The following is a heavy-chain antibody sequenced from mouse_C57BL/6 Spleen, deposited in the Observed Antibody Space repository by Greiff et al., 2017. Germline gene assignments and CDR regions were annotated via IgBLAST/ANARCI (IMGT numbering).Heavy chain of an antibody. CDR3: ARGWSYYFDY. V-gene: IGHV1-50*01. CDR2: IDPSDSST. CDR1: GYTFTSYW. Sequence: VQLQQSGAELVKPGASVKLSCKASGYTFTSYWMQWVKQRPGQGLEWIGEIDPSDSSTNYNQKFKGKATLTVDTSSSPAYMQLSSLTSEDSAVYYCARGWSYYFDYWGQGTTLTVSS. J-gene: IGHJ2*01. D-gene: IGHD2-3*01.